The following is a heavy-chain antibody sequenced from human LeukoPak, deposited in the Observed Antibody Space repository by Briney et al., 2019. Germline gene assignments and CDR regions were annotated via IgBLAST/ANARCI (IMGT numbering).Heavy chain of an antibody. CDR2: IYTSGST. J-gene: IGHJ5*02. D-gene: IGHD1-26*01. CDR1: GGSISSYY. CDR3: ARLGAGNWFDP. Sequence: SETLSLTCTVSGGSISSYYWSWIRQPPGKGLEWIGYIYTSGSTNYNPSLKSRVTISVDTSKNQFSLKVRSVTAADTAVYYCARLGAGNWFDPWGQGTLVTVSS. V-gene: IGHV4-4*09.